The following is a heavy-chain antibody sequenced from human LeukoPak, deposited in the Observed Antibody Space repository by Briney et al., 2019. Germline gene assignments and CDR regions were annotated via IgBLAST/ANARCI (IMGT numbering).Heavy chain of an antibody. CDR1: GYTFTGYY. D-gene: IGHD3-3*01. J-gene: IGHJ6*02. CDR3: ARGHDDFWSGYSTYGMDV. CDR2: INPNSGGT. V-gene: IGHV1-2*02. Sequence: ASVNVSCKASGYTFTGYYMHWVRPAPGQGLEWMGWINPNSGGTNKAQKFQGRVSKTRDTSISTAYMELSRLRSDDTAVYYCARGHDDFWSGYSTYGMDVWGQGTTVTVSS.